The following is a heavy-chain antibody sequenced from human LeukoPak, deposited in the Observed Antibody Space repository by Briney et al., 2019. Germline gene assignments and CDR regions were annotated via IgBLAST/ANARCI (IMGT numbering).Heavy chain of an antibody. J-gene: IGHJ4*02. CDR1: GGSISSYY. CDR3: ARGEGYLDY. Sequence: SETLSLTRTVSGGSISSYYWSWIRQPPGKGLEWIGYIYYSGSTNYNPSLKSRVTISVDTSKNQFSLKLSSVTAADTAVYYCARGEGYLDYWGQGTLVTVSS. V-gene: IGHV4-59*01. CDR2: IYYSGST.